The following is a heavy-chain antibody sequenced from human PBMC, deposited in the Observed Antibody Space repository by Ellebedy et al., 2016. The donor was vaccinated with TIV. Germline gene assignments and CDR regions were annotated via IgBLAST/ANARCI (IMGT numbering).Heavy chain of an antibody. Sequence: AASVKVSCKVSGYTLTALSMHWVRQAPGKGLEWMGGFDPEDGETIYAQKFQGRVTMTEDTSTDTAYMELSSLRSEDTAVYYCATDLLRRDGYNLFDYWGQGTLVTVSS. CDR3: ATDLLRRDGYNLFDY. CDR2: FDPEDGET. V-gene: IGHV1-24*01. D-gene: IGHD5-24*01. J-gene: IGHJ4*02. CDR1: GYTLTALS.